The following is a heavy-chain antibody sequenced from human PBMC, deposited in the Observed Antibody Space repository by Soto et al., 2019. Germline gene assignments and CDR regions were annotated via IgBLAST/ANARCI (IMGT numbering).Heavy chain of an antibody. CDR3: ARRYGASFGY. D-gene: IGHD4-17*01. V-gene: IGHV4-59*01. CDR2: IYYSGST. J-gene: IGHJ4*02. Sequence: PSETLSLTCTVSGGSISSYYWSWIRQPPGKGLEWIGYIYYSGSTNYNPSLKSRVTISVDTSKNQFSLKLSSVTAADTAVYSCARRYGASFGYWGQGTLVTVSS. CDR1: GGSISSYY.